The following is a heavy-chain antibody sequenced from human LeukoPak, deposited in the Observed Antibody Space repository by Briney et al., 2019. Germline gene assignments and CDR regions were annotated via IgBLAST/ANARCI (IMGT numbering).Heavy chain of an antibody. CDR2: ISSSSSYI. V-gene: IGHV3-21*01. CDR3: VRSISWIGGKGWFDP. Sequence: GGPLRLSCAASVFTFSTYNMNWVRQAPGKGLEWVSSISSSSSYIYYGDSVKGRFTISRDNAKNPLYLQMNSLRAEDTAVYYCVRSISWIGGKGWFDPWGQGTLVTVSS. J-gene: IGHJ5*02. D-gene: IGHD3-10*01. CDR1: VFTFSTYN.